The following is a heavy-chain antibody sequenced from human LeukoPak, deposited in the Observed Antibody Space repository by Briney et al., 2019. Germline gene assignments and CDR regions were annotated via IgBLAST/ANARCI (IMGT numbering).Heavy chain of an antibody. V-gene: IGHV4-59*12. D-gene: IGHD6-13*01. J-gene: IGHJ4*02. Sequence: SETLSLTCAVSGGSISSYHWSWIRQPPGKGLEWIGFIYSSGSTNYNPSLKSRVTISVDKSKNQFSLKLSSVTAADTAVYYCARDRGGQIAAAAFFDYWGQGTLVTVSS. CDR1: GGSISSYH. CDR2: IYSSGST. CDR3: ARDRGGQIAAAAFFDY.